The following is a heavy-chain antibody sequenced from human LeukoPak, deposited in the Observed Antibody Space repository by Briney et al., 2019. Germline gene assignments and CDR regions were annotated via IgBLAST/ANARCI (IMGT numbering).Heavy chain of an antibody. CDR1: GFTFSNYK. CDR2: ISSSGSII. Sequence: QPGGSLRLSCAASGFTFSNYKMNWVRQAPGKGLEWVSYISSSGSIICYSDSVKGRFTISRDNAKNSLYLQMNSLRAEDTAVYYCARDFGYFWGQGTLVTVSS. J-gene: IGHJ4*02. CDR3: ARDFGYF. D-gene: IGHD3-10*01. V-gene: IGHV3-48*03.